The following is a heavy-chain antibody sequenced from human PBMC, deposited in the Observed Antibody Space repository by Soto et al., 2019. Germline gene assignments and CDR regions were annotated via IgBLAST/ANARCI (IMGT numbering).Heavy chain of an antibody. Sequence: QVQLQQWGAGLLKPSETLSLTCAVYGGSFSGYYWCWIRQPPGKGLEWIGEINHSGSTNYNPSLKSRVTISVDTSKNQFSLKLSSVTAADTAVYYCARGMVRGVDYWGQGTLVTVSS. CDR1: GGSFSGYY. CDR3: ARGMVRGVDY. CDR2: INHSGST. V-gene: IGHV4-34*01. D-gene: IGHD3-10*01. J-gene: IGHJ4*02.